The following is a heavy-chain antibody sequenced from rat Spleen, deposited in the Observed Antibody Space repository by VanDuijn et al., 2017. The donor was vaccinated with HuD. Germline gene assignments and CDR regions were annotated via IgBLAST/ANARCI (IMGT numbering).Heavy chain of an antibody. V-gene: IGHV2-34*01. CDR2: MWYDGDT. CDR1: GFSLTTYS. CDR3: VRGGNGPKDYYFDY. Sequence: QVQLKESGPGLVQPSETLSLTCTVSGFSLTTYSVSWVRQPSGKGPEWMGRMWYDGDTAYNSALKSRLSISRDTSKSQVFLKLNSLQNEDIATYYCVRGGNGPKDYYFDYWGQGTLVTVSS. J-gene: IGHJ3*01. D-gene: IGHD1-1*01.